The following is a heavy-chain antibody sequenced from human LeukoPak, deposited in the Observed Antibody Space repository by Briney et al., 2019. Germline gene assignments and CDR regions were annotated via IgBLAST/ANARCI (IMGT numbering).Heavy chain of an antibody. CDR2: IWYDGREK. CDR1: GFTFSSYS. CDR3: ARERQNKDFWSGGDY. J-gene: IGHJ4*02. Sequence: GGSLRLSCAASGFTFSSYSMHWVRQAPGKGLEWVAVIWYDGREKYYVDSVKGRFTISRDNAKNSLYLQMNTLRPEDTAVYYCARERQNKDFWSGGDYWGQGTLVTVSS. V-gene: IGHV3-33*01. D-gene: IGHD3-3*01.